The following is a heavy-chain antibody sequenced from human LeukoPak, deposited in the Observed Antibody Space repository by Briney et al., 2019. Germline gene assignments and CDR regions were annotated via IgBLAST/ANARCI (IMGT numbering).Heavy chain of an antibody. V-gene: IGHV4-39*01. CDR3: ARGRTGGRRYYYYYYYMDV. Sequence: PSETLSLTCTVSGGSISSSSYYWGWIRQPPGKGLEWIGSIYYSGSTYYNPSLKSRVTISVDTSKNQFSLKLSSVTAADTAVYYCARGRTGGRRYYYYYYYMDVWGKGTTVTVSS. CDR1: GGSISSSSYY. D-gene: IGHD2-8*02. J-gene: IGHJ6*03. CDR2: IYYSGST.